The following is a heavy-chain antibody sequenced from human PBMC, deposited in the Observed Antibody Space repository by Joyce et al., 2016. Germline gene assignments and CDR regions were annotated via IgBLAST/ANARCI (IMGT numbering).Heavy chain of an antibody. Sequence: QVQIGQSGAEVKKPGASVKVSCKASGYTFTGYYMHWVRQAPGQGLEWLGWINPNSGVTIYAQKFQHRVTMTRDTSISTAYMELNRLTSDDTAVYYCAAAHCTGGSCYSGYWGQGTLVTVSS. D-gene: IGHD2-15*01. V-gene: IGHV1-2*02. J-gene: IGHJ4*02. CDR2: INPNSGVT. CDR3: AAAHCTGGSCYSGY. CDR1: GYTFTGYY.